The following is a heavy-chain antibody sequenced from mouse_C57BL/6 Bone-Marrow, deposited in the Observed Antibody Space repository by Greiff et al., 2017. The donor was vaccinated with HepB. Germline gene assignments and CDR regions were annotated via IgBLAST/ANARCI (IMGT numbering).Heavy chain of an antibody. CDR1: GYAFSSSW. CDR3: AYYDYDVGDY. CDR2: IYPGDGDT. Sequence: VQVVESGPELVKPGASVKISCKASGYAFSSSWMNWVKQRPGKGLEWIGRIYPGDGDTNYNGKFKGKATLTADKSSSTAYMQLSSLTSEDSAVYFCAYYDYDVGDYWGQGTLVTVSA. D-gene: IGHD2-4*01. V-gene: IGHV1-82*01. J-gene: IGHJ3*01.